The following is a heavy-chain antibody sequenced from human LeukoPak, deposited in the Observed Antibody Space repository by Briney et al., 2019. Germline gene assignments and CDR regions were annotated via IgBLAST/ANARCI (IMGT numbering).Heavy chain of an antibody. Sequence: ASVKVSCKASGYTFTSYYMHWVRQAPGQGLEWMGIINPSGGGTSYAQKFQGRVTMTRDTSTSTVYMELSSLRSEDTAVYYCARDRVGSSGSYPHDAFDIWGQGTMVTVSS. CDR3: ARDRVGSSGSYPHDAFDI. CDR1: GYTFTSYY. V-gene: IGHV1-46*01. J-gene: IGHJ3*02. CDR2: INPSGGGT. D-gene: IGHD1-26*01.